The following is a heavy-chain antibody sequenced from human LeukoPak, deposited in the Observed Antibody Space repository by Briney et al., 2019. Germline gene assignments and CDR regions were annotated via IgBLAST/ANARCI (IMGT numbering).Heavy chain of an antibody. Sequence: GGSLRLSCAASGFTVSSNYMSWVRQAPGKGLEWVSVIYSGGSTYYADSVKGRFTISRDNSKNTLYLQMNSLRAEDTAVYYCAKDMGLAYCGGDCYPLFDYWGQGTLVTVSS. D-gene: IGHD2-21*02. CDR1: GFTVSSNY. CDR2: IYSGGST. CDR3: AKDMGLAYCGGDCYPLFDY. J-gene: IGHJ4*02. V-gene: IGHV3-53*01.